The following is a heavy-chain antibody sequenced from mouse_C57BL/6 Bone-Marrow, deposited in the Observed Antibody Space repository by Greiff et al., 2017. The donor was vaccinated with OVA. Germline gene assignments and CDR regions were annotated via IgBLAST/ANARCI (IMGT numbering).Heavy chain of an antibody. J-gene: IGHJ2*01. V-gene: IGHV5-4*01. CDR1: GFTFSSYA. CDR2: ISDGGSYT. Sequence: DVMLVESGGGLVKPGGSLKLSCAASGFTFSSYAMSWVRQTPEKRLEWVATISDGGSYTYYPDNVKGRFTISRDNAKNNLYLQMSHLKSEDTAMYYGAREMVTTVVDYFDYWGQGTTLTVSS. D-gene: IGHD1-1*01. CDR3: AREMVTTVVDYFDY.